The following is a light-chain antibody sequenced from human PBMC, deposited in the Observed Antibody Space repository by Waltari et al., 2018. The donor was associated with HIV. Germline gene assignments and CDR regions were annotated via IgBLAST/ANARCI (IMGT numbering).Light chain of an antibody. CDR3: SSYTSSSTLV. CDR1: YSDVGGY. V-gene: IGLV2-14*01. Sequence: QSALTQPASVSGSPGQSITISCTGTYSDVGGYVSWFQQRPGKAPKLIVYEVTHRPSGVSNRFSASKSGNTASLTISGVQAEDEADYYCSSYTSSSTLVFGGGTKLTVL. CDR2: EVT. J-gene: IGLJ2*01.